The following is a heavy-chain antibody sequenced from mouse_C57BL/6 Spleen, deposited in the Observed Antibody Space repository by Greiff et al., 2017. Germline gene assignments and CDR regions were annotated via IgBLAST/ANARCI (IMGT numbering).Heavy chain of an antibody. V-gene: IGHV1-50*01. CDR3: ARGGKDSSGSD. CDR1: GYTFTSYW. D-gene: IGHD3-2*02. CDR2: IDPSDSYT. Sequence: QVQLKQPGAELVKPGASVKLSCKASGYTFTSYWMQWVKQRPGQGLEWIGEIDPSDSYTNYNQKFKGKATLTVDTSSSTAYMQLSSLTSEDSAVYYCARGGKDSSGSDWGQGTTLTVSS. J-gene: IGHJ2*01.